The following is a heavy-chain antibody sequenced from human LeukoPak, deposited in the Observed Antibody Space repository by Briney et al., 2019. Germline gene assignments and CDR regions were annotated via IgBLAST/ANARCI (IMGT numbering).Heavy chain of an antibody. CDR2: ISYDGSIN. CDR1: GFTFSSYA. Sequence: GGSLRLSCAASGFTFSSYAMHWVRQAPGKGLEWVALISYDGSINDYADSVKGRFTISRDNAKNSLHLQMNSLRAEDTAVYYCARGNDYYDSSGYYYWGQGTLVTVSS. D-gene: IGHD3-22*01. J-gene: IGHJ4*02. CDR3: ARGNDYYDSSGYYY. V-gene: IGHV3-30*04.